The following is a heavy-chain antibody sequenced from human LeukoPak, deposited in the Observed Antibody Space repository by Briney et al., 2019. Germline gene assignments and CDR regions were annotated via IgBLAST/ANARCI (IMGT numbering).Heavy chain of an antibody. J-gene: IGHJ5*02. CDR2: ISYDGSNK. CDR3: AKSGYQLLAGNWFDP. D-gene: IGHD2-2*01. V-gene: IGHV3-30*18. CDR1: GFTFSTYG. Sequence: GGSLRLSCAASGFTFSTYGMHWVRQAPGKGLEWVAVISYDGSNKNYADSVKGRFTISRGNSRNTLDLQMNSLRPEDTAVYYCAKSGYQLLAGNWFDPWGQGTLVTVSS.